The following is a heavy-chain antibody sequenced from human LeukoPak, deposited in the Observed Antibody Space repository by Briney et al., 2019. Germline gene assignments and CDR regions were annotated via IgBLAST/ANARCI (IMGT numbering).Heavy chain of an antibody. V-gene: IGHV4-4*07. CDR2: IYTSVST. Sequence: PETLSLTCTLPGGSISSYYWSWSRQPAGKGLEWIGRIYTSVSTNYNPSLKSRVTMSVDTSKNQFSLKLSSVTAADTAVYYCARGPRYCSSTSCPEGYYYYMDVWGKGTTVTVSS. CDR3: ARGPRYCSSTSCPEGYYYYMDV. J-gene: IGHJ6*03. CDR1: GGSISSYY. D-gene: IGHD2-2*01.